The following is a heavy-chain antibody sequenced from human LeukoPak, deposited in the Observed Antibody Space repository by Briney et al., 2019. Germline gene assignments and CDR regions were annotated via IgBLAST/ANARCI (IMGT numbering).Heavy chain of an antibody. V-gene: IGHV3-21*01. CDR2: ISSGSSYT. D-gene: IGHD3-3*02. CDR1: GFTFSSYS. CDR3: ARGDKYIAFSPPLQGFDY. Sequence: GGSLRLSCAASGFTFSSYSMNWVRQAPGKGLEWGSSISSGSSYTYFADSVKGRFTISRDNAKNSLYLQMNSLRAEDTAVYYCARGDKYIAFSPPLQGFDYWGRGTLVTVSS. J-gene: IGHJ4*02.